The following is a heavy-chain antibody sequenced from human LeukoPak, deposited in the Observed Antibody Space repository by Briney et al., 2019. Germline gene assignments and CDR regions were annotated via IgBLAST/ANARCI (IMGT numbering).Heavy chain of an antibody. D-gene: IGHD4-23*01. J-gene: IGHJ4*02. CDR1: GDSLSSKSAT. V-gene: IGHV6-1*01. CDR2: TYYRSKLYN. Sequence: SQTLSLTCALSGDSLSSKSATWNWVRQSPSRGVEWLGRTYYRSKLYNEYAVSVKSRMTINADTSKNQFSLQLNSVTPEDTAVYYCARRKDGGNYFDYWGQGTLVTVSS. CDR3: ARRKDGGNYFDY.